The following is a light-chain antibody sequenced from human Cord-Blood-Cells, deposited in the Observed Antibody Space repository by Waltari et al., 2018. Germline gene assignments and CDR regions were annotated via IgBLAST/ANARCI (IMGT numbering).Light chain of an antibody. CDR2: LNSDGSH. CDR3: QTWGTGIRGV. V-gene: IGLV4-69*01. J-gene: IGLJ3*02. Sequence: QLVLTQSPSASASLGASVKLTCTLSSGHSSYAIAWHQQQPEKGPRYLMKLNSDGSHSKGDGIPERFAGSSSGAERYLTTSSLQSEDEADYYCQTWGTGIRGVFGGGTKLTVL. CDR1: SGHSSYA.